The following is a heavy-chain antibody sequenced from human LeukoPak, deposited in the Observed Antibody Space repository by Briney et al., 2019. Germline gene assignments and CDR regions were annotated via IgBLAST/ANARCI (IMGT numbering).Heavy chain of an antibody. CDR3: ARDSEHGSGSYNY. CDR1: GGTFSSYA. V-gene: IGHV1-69*04. CDR2: IIPILGIA. D-gene: IGHD3-10*01. J-gene: IGHJ4*02. Sequence: ASVKVSCKASGGTFSSYAISWVRQAPGQGLEWMGRIIPILGIANYAQKFQGRVTITADKSTSTAYMELSSLRSEDTAVYYCARDSEHGSGSYNYWGQGTLVTVSS.